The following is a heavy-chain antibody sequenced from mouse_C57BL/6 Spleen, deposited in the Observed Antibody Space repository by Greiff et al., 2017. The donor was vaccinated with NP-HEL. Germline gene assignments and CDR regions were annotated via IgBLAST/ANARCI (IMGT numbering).Heavy chain of an antibody. J-gene: IGHJ2*01. V-gene: IGHV5-16*01. CDR2: INYDGRST. Sequence: EVKLVESEGGLVQPGSSMKLSCTASGFTFSDYYMAWVRQVPEKGLEWVANINYDGRSTYYLDSLKSRFSISRDNAKNILYLQMSSLKSEDTATYYCARVRGYFGSGYDFDYWGQGTTVTVSS. CDR1: GFTFSDYY. CDR3: ARVRGYFGSGYDFDY. D-gene: IGHD1-1*01.